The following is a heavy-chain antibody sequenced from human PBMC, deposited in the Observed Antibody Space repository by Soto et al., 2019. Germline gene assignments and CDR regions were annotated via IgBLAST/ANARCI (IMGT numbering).Heavy chain of an antibody. CDR2: IYSGGST. CDR3: ARGIAAAGTYAESSHY. J-gene: IGHJ4*02. D-gene: IGHD6-13*01. V-gene: IGHV3-53*04. CDR1: GFTVSSNY. Sequence: SLRLSCAASGFTVSSNYMSWVRQAPGKGLEWVSVIYSGGSTYYADSVKGRFTISRHNSKNTLYLQMNSLRAEDTAVYYCARGIAAAGTYAESSHYSGPGPLLTVSS.